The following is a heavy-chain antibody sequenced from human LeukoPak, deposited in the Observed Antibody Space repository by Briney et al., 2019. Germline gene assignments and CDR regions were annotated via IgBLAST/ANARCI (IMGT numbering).Heavy chain of an antibody. Sequence: SETLSLTCTVSGGSITGYYWNWIRQPPGKGLEWIGYIYYSGGTNYNPSLKSRVTISVDTSKNQFSLKLSSVTAADTAVYFCARGDVQVPAAVLEAPGLPPKNWFDPWGQGTLVTVSS. J-gene: IGHJ5*02. CDR1: GGSITGYY. CDR3: ARGDVQVPAAVLEAPGLPPKNWFDP. CDR2: IYYSGGT. D-gene: IGHD2-2*01. V-gene: IGHV4-59*12.